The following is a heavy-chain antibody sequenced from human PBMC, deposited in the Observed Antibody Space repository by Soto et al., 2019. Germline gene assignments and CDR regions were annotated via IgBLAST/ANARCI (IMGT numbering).Heavy chain of an antibody. V-gene: IGHV4-30-2*01. CDR1: GGSISSGGYS. D-gene: IGHD5-12*01. Sequence: PSETLSLTCAASGGSISSGGYSWSWIRQPPGKGLEWIGYIYHSGSTYYNPSLKSRVTISVDRSKNQFSLKLSSVTAADTAVYYCARALGGYDYVFDYWGQGTLVTVSS. J-gene: IGHJ4*02. CDR3: ARALGGYDYVFDY. CDR2: IYHSGST.